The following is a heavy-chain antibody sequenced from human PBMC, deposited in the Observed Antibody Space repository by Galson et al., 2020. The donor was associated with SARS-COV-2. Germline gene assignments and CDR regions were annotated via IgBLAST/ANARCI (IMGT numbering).Heavy chain of an antibody. V-gene: IGHV1-18*01. Sequence: ASVKVSCQASGYTLTTFYITWVRQAPGKGLEWMGKIRPYNSNTNYPEKLQGRVTMTTDTSTSTAYMELRSLTSDDTAVYYCARALALGDCSGGSCFFVWGQGTLVTVSS. CDR3: ARALALGDCSGGSCFFV. D-gene: IGHD2-15*01. CDR1: GYTLTTFY. CDR2: IRPYNSNT. J-gene: IGHJ1*01.